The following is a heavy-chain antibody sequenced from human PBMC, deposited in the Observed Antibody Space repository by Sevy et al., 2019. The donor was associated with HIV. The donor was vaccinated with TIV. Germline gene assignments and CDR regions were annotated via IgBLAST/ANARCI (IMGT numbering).Heavy chain of an antibody. J-gene: IGHJ4*02. CDR2: VNSDGSDT. CDR3: VAANSWEDY. V-gene: IGHV3-74*01. D-gene: IGHD6-13*01. Sequence: GGSLRLSCEGSGYTFSNYWMHWVRQAPGKGLEWVSGVNSDGSDTAYADSVKGRFTISRDNAENTMSLQMNSLRAEDTGLYYCVAANSWEDYWGQGTQVTVSS. CDR1: GYTFSNYW.